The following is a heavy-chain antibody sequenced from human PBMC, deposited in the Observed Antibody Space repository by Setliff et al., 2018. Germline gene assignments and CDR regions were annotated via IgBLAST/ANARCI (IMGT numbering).Heavy chain of an antibody. V-gene: IGHV3-49*04. D-gene: IGHD1-7*01. Sequence: SLRLSCTTSGFTFGDYAITWVRQAPGKGLEWVGFIRGKPSSGTTEYAASVKGRFTISRDDSKSIAYLQMSSLKTEDTALYYCTPWTGTSRLHYWGQGTLGTVSS. J-gene: IGHJ4*02. CDR1: GFTFGDYA. CDR2: IRGKPSSGTT. CDR3: TPWTGTSRLHY.